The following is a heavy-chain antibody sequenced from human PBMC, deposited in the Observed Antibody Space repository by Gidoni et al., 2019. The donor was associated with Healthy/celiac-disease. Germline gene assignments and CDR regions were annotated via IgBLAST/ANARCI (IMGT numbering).Heavy chain of an antibody. J-gene: IGHJ5*02. V-gene: IGHV3-23*01. Sequence: EVQLLASGGGLVQPGGSLRLSCAASGFTFSSYAMSWVRQAPGKGLEWVSAISGSGGSTYYADAVKGRFTISRDNSKNTLYLQRNSLRAEDTAVYYCAKDPSRCTSCLNWFDPWGQGTLVTVSS. CDR3: AKDPSRCTSCLNWFDP. CDR1: GFTFSSYA. CDR2: ISGSGGST. D-gene: IGHD2-2*01.